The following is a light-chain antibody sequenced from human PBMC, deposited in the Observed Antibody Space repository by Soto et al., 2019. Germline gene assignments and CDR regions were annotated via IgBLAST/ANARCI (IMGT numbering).Light chain of an antibody. Sequence: QSVLTQPPSVSGAPGQRGTISCTGSSSNFGAGYEVHWYKQLPGAAPTLVIFNNLNRPSGVPERFSGSKSGTSASLVISGLQAEDEADYYCQSFDSSLRAYVFGSGTKVTVL. CDR2: NNL. CDR1: SSNFGAGYE. V-gene: IGLV1-40*01. J-gene: IGLJ1*01. CDR3: QSFDSSLRAYV.